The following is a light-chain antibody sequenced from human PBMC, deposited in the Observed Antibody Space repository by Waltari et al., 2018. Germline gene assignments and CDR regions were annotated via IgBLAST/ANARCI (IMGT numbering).Light chain of an antibody. CDR2: SAS. J-gene: IGKJ2*01. V-gene: IGKV3-20*01. CDR1: QGGTGGF. Sequence: CRASQGGTGGFIAWYQQKPGQAPRLLIFSASSRATGIPDRFSGSWSGTGFTLTISSLEPEDFAVYYCQQYFTSVYTFGQGTKLEIK. CDR3: QQYFTSVYT.